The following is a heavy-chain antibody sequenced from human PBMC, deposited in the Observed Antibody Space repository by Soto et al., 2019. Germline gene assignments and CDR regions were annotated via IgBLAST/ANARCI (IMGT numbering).Heavy chain of an antibody. Sequence: GGSLRLSCVDSGFTFRTYWMSWVRQAPGKGLEWVANIKVDGSEKYYVDSVKGRFTISRDNAKNSLFLQMNSLRAEDTAVYFCASQFYFWSGHFVMYVCGRGTTVTVS. J-gene: IGHJ6*02. V-gene: IGHV3-7*01. D-gene: IGHD3-3*01. CDR3: ASQFYFWSGHFVMYV. CDR1: GFTFRTYW. CDR2: IKVDGSEK.